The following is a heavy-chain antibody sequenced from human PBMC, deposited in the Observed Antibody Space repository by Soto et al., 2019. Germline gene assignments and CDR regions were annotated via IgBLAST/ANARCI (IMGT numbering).Heavy chain of an antibody. D-gene: IGHD6-19*01. Sequence: GGSLRLSCAASGFTFSSYAMHWVRQAPGKGLEWVAVISYDGSNKYYADSVKGRFTISRDNSKNTLYLQMNSLRAEDTAVYYCAREKLPPRIAVAGPPDYWGQGTLVTVSS. J-gene: IGHJ4*02. V-gene: IGHV3-30-3*01. CDR2: ISYDGSNK. CDR1: GFTFSSYA. CDR3: AREKLPPRIAVAGPPDY.